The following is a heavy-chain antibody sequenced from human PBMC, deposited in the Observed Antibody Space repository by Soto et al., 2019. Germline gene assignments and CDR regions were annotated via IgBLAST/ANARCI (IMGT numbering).Heavy chain of an antibody. CDR1: GASITSDY. CDR2: MHHSGTA. V-gene: IGHV4-59*08. D-gene: IGHD3-3*01. Sequence: TSETLSLTCSVSGASITSDYWSWIRQPPEKGLEWIGYMHHSGTANYNPSLKSRVTISVDTSKNQFSLKLNSVTAADTAVYYCARYYDFWTGLDYWGQGTLVTVSS. J-gene: IGHJ4*02. CDR3: ARYYDFWTGLDY.